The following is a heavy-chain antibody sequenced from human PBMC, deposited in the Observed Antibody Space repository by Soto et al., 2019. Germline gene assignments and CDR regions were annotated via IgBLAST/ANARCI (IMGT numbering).Heavy chain of an antibody. D-gene: IGHD6-13*01. V-gene: IGHV4-39*01. Sequence: SETLSLTCTVSGGSISSSSYYWGWIRQPPGKGLEWIGSIYYSGSTYYNPSLKSRVTISVDTSKNQFSLKLSSVIAADTAVYYCASEGNSSSWWVYYYYGMDVWGQGTTVTVSS. J-gene: IGHJ6*02. CDR1: GGSISSSSYY. CDR3: ASEGNSSSWWVYYYYGMDV. CDR2: IYYSGST.